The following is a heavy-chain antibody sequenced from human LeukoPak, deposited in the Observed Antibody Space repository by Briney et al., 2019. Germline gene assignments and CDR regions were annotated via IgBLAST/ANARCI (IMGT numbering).Heavy chain of an antibody. CDR3: AKDPLIYSKPTWLDP. Sequence: GRSLCLSCAVSGFTFSSDGMKGVRQAPPEGLEWGAVISYHGNNKYYAASVKGRVTISRDNSQNTLYLQMNSLGAGDTAVYYCAKDPLIYSKPTWLDPCGEGTL. D-gene: IGHD4-11*01. CDR2: ISYHGNNK. CDR1: GFTFSSDG. V-gene: IGHV3-30*18. J-gene: IGHJ5*02.